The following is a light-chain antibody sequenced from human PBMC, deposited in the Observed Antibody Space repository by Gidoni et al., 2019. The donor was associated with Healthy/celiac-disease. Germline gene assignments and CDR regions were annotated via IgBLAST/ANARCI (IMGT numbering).Light chain of an antibody. J-gene: IGKJ4*01. CDR1: QSVSSY. V-gene: IGKV3-11*01. Sequence: EIVLTQSPATLSLSPGERATLSCRASQSVSSYLAWYQQKPGQAPRLLIYDASNRATGIPARFSGSGSGTDFTLTISILEPEDFAVYYCQQRSNWLTFGGGTKVEIK. CDR2: DAS. CDR3: QQRSNWLT.